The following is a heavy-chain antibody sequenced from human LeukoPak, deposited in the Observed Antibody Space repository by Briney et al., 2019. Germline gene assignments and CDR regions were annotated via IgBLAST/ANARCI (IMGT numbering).Heavy chain of an antibody. J-gene: IGHJ4*02. CDR1: GGSIRNYY. Sequence: SETLSLTCTVSGGSIRNYYWSWIRQPPGKGLEWFGYISYSGSTNYNPSLKSRVTISVDTSKNQFSLKLSSVAAADTAVYYCARDTGDYFDYWGQGTLVTVSS. CDR2: ISYSGST. CDR3: ARDTGDYFDY. D-gene: IGHD1-26*01. V-gene: IGHV4-59*01.